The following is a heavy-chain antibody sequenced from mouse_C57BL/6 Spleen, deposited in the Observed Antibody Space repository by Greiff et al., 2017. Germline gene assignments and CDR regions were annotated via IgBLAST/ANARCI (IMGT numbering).Heavy chain of an antibody. CDR2: INYDGSST. CDR3: ARVCTTVSYYFDY. Sequence: EVMLVESEGGLVQPGSSMKLSCTASGFTFSDYYMAWVRQVPEKGLEWVANINYDGSSTYYLDSLKSRFIISRDNAKNILYLQMSSLKSEDTATYYCARVCTTVSYYFDYWGQGTTLTVSS. V-gene: IGHV5-16*01. D-gene: IGHD1-1*01. CDR1: GFTFSDYY. J-gene: IGHJ2*01.